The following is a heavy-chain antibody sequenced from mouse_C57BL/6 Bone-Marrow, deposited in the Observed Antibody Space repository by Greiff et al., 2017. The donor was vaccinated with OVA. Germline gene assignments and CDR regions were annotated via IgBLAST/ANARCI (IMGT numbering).Heavy chain of an antibody. CDR1: GYTFTDYY. Sequence: VQLQQSGPELVKPGASVKISCKASGYTFTDYYMNWVKQSHGKSLEWIGDINPNNGGTSYNQKFKGKATLTVDKSSSTAYMELRSLTSEDSAVYYCANYGYDLYAMDYWGQGTSVTVSS. J-gene: IGHJ4*01. CDR2: INPNNGGT. D-gene: IGHD2-2*01. V-gene: IGHV1-26*01. CDR3: ANYGYDLYAMDY.